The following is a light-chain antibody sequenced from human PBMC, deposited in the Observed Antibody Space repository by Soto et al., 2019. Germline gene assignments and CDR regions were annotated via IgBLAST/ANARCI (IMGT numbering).Light chain of an antibody. V-gene: IGLV2-14*01. CDR1: SSDVGGYNY. J-gene: IGLJ1*01. CDR3: NSYTSSSTFG. Sequence: QSALTQPASVSGSPGQSITISCTGTSSDVGGYNYVSWYQQHPGKAPKLMIYEVSNRPSGVSNRFSGSRSGNTASLTISGLQAEDEAEYYCNSYTSSSTFGFGPGTKVTVL. CDR2: EVS.